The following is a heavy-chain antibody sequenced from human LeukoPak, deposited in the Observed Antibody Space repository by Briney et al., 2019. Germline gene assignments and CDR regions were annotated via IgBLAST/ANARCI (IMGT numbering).Heavy chain of an antibody. D-gene: IGHD4-17*01. CDR3: ATYDYGDYIPLY. Sequence: ASVKVSCKASGYTFTNFGISWVRQAPGQGLEWMGWISGYNGNTNYAQKLQGRVTMTTDTSTSTAYMELRSLRSDDTAVYYCATYDYGDYIPLYWGQGTLVTVSS. J-gene: IGHJ4*02. CDR1: GYTFTNFG. CDR2: ISGYNGNT. V-gene: IGHV1-18*01.